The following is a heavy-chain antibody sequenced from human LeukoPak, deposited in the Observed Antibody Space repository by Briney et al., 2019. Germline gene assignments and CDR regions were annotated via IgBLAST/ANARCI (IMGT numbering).Heavy chain of an antibody. V-gene: IGHV4-59*01. J-gene: IGHJ5*01. Sequence: SETLSLTRTVSGDFFRSYYWSWIRQPPGKGLEWIGYIYYSGSTNYNPSLKSRVTISVDTSKNQFSLKLNSVTAADTAVYYCARGKNLEWFDYWGQGTLVTVSS. CDR1: GDFFRSYY. CDR2: IYYSGST. CDR3: ARGKNLEWFDY. D-gene: IGHD3-3*01.